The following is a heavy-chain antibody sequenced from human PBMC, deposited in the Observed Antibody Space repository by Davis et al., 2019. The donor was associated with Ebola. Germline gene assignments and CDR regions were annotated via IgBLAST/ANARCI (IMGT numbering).Heavy chain of an antibody. CDR1: GFTFSSYS. J-gene: IGHJ5*02. V-gene: IGHV3-21*01. CDR3: ARANDFWSGYYSGLWWFDP. Sequence: GESLKISCAASGFTFSSYSMNWVRQAPGKGLEWVSSISSSSSYIYYADSVKGRFTISRDNAKNSLYLQMNSLRAEDTAVYYCARANDFWSGYYSGLWWFDPWGQGTLVTVSS. D-gene: IGHD3-3*01. CDR2: ISSSSSYI.